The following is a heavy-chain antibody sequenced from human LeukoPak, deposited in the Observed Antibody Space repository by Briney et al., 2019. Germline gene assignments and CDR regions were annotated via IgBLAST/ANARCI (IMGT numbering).Heavy chain of an antibody. CDR3: AREKIDLLLWFGESDAFDI. J-gene: IGHJ3*02. CDR1: GYTFTGYY. Sequence: GASVTVSCKASGYTFTGYYMHWVRQAPGQGLEWMGWINPNSGGTNYAQKFQGRVTMTRDTSISTAYMELSRLRSDDTAVYYCAREKIDLLLWFGESDAFDIWGQGTMVTVSS. D-gene: IGHD3-10*01. V-gene: IGHV1-2*02. CDR2: INPNSGGT.